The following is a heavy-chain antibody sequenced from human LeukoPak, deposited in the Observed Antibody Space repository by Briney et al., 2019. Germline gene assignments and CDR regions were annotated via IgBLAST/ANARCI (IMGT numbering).Heavy chain of an antibody. CDR2: IWYDGSNK. D-gene: IGHD1-26*01. CDR3: ARNPSNWELLDY. V-gene: IGHV3-33*01. J-gene: IGHJ4*02. Sequence: GRSLRLSCAASGFTFSSYGMHWVRQAPGKGLEWVAVIWYDGSNKYYADSVKGRFTISRDNSKNTLYLQMNSLRAEDTAVYYCARNPSNWELLDYWGQGTLVTVSS. CDR1: GFTFSSYG.